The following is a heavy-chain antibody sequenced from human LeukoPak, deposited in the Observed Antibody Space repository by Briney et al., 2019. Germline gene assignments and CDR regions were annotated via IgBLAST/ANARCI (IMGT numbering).Heavy chain of an antibody. CDR3: ARHPAPYDILTGYYDY. J-gene: IGHJ4*02. V-gene: IGHV1-18*01. CDR1: GYTFTSYG. D-gene: IGHD3-9*01. Sequence: ASVKVSCKASGYTFTSYGISWVRQAPGQGLEWMGWISAYNGNTNYAQKLQGRVTMTTDTSTSTAYMELRSLRSDDTAVYYCARHPAPYDILTGYYDYWGQGTLVTVSS. CDR2: ISAYNGNT.